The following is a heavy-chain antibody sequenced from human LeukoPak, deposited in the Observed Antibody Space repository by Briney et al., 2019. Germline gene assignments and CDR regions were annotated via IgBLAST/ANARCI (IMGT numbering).Heavy chain of an antibody. CDR3: ARELALAANTHYYMDV. CDR2: ISSSSSTI. Sequence: GGSLRLSCAASGFTFSSYSMNWVRQAPGKGLEWVSYISSSSSTIYYADSVKGRFTISRDNAKNSLYLQMNSLRAEDTAVYYCARELALAANTHYYMDVWGKGTTVTVSS. D-gene: IGHD2-15*01. V-gene: IGHV3-48*01. J-gene: IGHJ6*03. CDR1: GFTFSSYS.